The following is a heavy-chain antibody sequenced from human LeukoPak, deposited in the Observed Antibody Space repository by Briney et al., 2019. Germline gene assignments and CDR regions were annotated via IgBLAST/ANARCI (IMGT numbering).Heavy chain of an antibody. Sequence: GGSLRLSCAASGFTFDDYGMSWVRQAPGKGLEWVSGINWNGGSTGYADSVKGRFTISRDNAKNSLYLQMNSLRAEDTALYYCAREGSYDQSLDYYYYYMDVWGKGTTVTVSS. CDR3: AREGSYDQSLDYYYYYMDV. CDR1: GFTFDDYG. CDR2: INWNGGST. J-gene: IGHJ6*03. V-gene: IGHV3-20*04. D-gene: IGHD1-26*01.